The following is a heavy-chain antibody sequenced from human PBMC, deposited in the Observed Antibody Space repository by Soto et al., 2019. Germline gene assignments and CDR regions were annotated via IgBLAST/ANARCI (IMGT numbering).Heavy chain of an antibody. CDR1: GYTFTDYW. D-gene: IGHD2-15*01. V-gene: IGHV5-51*03. CDR3: ARYPSTLPRGYFDY. Sequence: EVQLVQSGAEVKKPGDSLKIYCKGSGYTFTDYWIGWVRQMPGKGLEWMGIIYPGDSDTRYSPSFQGQVTISADKSITTAFLQWSSLKASDTAMYYCARYPSTLPRGYFDYWGQGTLVTVSS. J-gene: IGHJ4*02. CDR2: IYPGDSDT.